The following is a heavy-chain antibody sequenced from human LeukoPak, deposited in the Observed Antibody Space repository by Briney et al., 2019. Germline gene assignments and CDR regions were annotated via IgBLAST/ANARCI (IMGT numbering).Heavy chain of an antibody. Sequence: GGSLRLSCAASGFIFSSYAMSWVRQAPGKGLEWVSYISSSSSTVYYADSVKGRFTISRDNAKNSLYLQMNSLRAEDTAVYYCARARGGDLDYWGQGTLVTVSP. J-gene: IGHJ4*02. CDR2: ISSSSSTV. D-gene: IGHD2-21*02. CDR1: GFIFSSYA. CDR3: ARARGGDLDY. V-gene: IGHV3-48*04.